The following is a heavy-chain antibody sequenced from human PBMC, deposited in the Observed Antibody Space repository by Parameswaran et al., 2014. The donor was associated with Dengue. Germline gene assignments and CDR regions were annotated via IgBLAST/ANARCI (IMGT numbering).Heavy chain of an antibody. J-gene: IGHJ6*02. V-gene: IGHV5-51*01. Sequence: GESLKISCKGSGYSFTSYWIGWVRQMPGKGLEWMGIIYPGDSDTRYSPSFQGQVTFSADKSISTAYLQWSSLKASDTAMYYCARGVVSGGYYYYGMDVWGQGTTVTVSS. CDR2: IYPGDSDT. D-gene: IGHD3-10*01. CDR1: GYSFTSYW. CDR3: ARGVVSGGYYYYGMDV.